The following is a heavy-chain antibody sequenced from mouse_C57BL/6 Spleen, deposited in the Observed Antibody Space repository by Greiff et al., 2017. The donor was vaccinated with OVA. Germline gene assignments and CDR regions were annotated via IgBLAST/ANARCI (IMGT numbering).Heavy chain of an antibody. V-gene: IGHV1-78*01. CDR3: EKGTIYYDYDGFAY. CDR1: GYTFTDHT. D-gene: IGHD2-4*01. CDR2: IYPRDGST. J-gene: IGHJ3*01. Sequence: VQLQQSDAELVKPGASVKISCTVSGYTFTDHTIHWMKQRPEQGLEWIGYIYPRDGSTKYNEKFKGKATFTADKSSSTAYLQLHSLTSEDSEVYVCEKGTIYYDYDGFAYWGQGTLVTVSA.